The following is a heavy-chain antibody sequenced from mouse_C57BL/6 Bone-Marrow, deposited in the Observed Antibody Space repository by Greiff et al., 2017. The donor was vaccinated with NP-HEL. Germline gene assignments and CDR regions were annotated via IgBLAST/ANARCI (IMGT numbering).Heavy chain of an antibody. Sequence: VQLQQSGAELVRPGTSVKVSCKASGYAFTNYLIEWVKQRPGQGLEWIGVINPGSGGTNYNEKFKGKATLTADKSSSTAYMQLSSLTSEDSAVYFCAREDSNYVYFDDWGQGTTLTVSS. CDR3: AREDSNYVYFDD. V-gene: IGHV1-54*01. CDR1: GYAFTNYL. D-gene: IGHD2-5*01. CDR2: INPGSGGT. J-gene: IGHJ2*01.